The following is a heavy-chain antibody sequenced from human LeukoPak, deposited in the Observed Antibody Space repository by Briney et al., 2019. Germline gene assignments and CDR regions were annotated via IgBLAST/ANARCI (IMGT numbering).Heavy chain of an antibody. D-gene: IGHD2-2*01. V-gene: IGHV4-59*01. Sequence: PSETLSLTCTVSGGSISSYYWSWIRQPPGKGLEWIGYIYYSGSTNYNPSLKSRVTISVDTSKNQFSLKLSSVTAADTAVYYCARDGCSSTSCYFVYWGQGTLVTVSS. CDR1: GGSISSYY. CDR3: ARDGCSSTSCYFVY. J-gene: IGHJ4*02. CDR2: IYYSGST.